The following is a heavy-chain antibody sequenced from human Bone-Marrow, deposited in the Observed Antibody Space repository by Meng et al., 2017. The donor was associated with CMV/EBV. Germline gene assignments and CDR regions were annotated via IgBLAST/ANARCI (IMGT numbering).Heavy chain of an antibody. Sequence: ASVKVFCKASGYTFTGYYMHWVRQAPGQGLEWMGWINPNSGGTNYAQKFQGRVTMTRDTSISTAYMELSRLRSDDTAVYYCARDDTVPAATQPDYYYYGMDVWRQGTTVTVSS. CDR2: INPNSGGT. J-gene: IGHJ6*02. V-gene: IGHV1-2*02. CDR1: GYTFTGYY. D-gene: IGHD2-2*01. CDR3: ARDDTVPAATQPDYYYYGMDV.